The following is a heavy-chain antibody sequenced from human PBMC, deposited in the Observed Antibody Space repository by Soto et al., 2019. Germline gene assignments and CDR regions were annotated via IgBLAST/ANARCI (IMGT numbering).Heavy chain of an antibody. Sequence: QVQLVLSGAEVKKPGASVKVSCEASGYPFSAFDINWVRQAGGQGLEWMGWMNPDSGDTAFAQRFQDRITMTRSTSISTAYMELSRLTSYDTAVYFCVRQPGGVATPGDDYWGQGTLVTVSS. CDR3: VRQPGGVATPGDDY. J-gene: IGHJ4*02. D-gene: IGHD2-15*01. V-gene: IGHV1-8*01. CDR1: GYPFSAFD. CDR2: MNPDSGDT.